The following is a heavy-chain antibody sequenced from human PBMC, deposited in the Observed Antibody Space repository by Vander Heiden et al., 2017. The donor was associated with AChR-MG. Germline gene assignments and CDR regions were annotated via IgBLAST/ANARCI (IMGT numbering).Heavy chain of an antibody. D-gene: IGHD2-15*01. J-gene: IGHJ4*02. CDR1: GFTFSNYS. Sequence: EVKLVDSGGGLVQPGGSLRLSCGASGFTFSNYSMNWVRQTPGKGLEWISYISSGSSTTFYADSVKGRFTISRDNDKERLFLQMNSLRGGDTAVYYCARGDYCSGGSCYPLSVFDHWGQGTLVTVSS. CDR2: ISSGSSTT. V-gene: IGHV3-48*01. CDR3: ARGDYCSGGSCYPLSVFDH.